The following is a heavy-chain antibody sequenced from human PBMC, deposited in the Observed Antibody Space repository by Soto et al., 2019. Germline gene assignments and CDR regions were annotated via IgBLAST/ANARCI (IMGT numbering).Heavy chain of an antibody. D-gene: IGHD1-26*01. CDR3: AKDQIWEVPHFFDY. Sequence: GGSLRLSCAASGFTFSSYAMNWVRQAPGKGLEWVSAITNSGDSTYYADSVKGRFTISRDNSENTLYLQMNGLRAEDTAVYYCAKDQIWEVPHFFDYWGPGTLVTVSS. J-gene: IGHJ4*02. CDR2: ITNSGDST. CDR1: GFTFSSYA. V-gene: IGHV3-23*01.